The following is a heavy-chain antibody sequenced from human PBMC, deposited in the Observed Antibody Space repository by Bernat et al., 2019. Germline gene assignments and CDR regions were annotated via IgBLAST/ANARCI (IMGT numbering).Heavy chain of an antibody. D-gene: IGHD3-10*01. J-gene: IGHJ6*03. CDR3: ARARRMGQGVIEIGYYYYMDV. CDR1: GGTFSSYA. Sequence: QVQLVQSGAEVKKPGSSVKVSCKASGGTFSSYAISWVRQAPGQGLEWMGGIIPIFGTANYAQKFQGRVTITADESTSTAYMELSSLRSEDTAVYYCARARRMGQGVIEIGYYYYMDVWGKGTTVTVSS. V-gene: IGHV1-69*01. CDR2: IIPIFGTA.